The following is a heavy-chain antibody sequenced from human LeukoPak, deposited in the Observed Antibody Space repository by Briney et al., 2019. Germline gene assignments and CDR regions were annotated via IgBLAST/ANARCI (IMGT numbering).Heavy chain of an antibody. V-gene: IGHV3-7*01. J-gene: IGHJ4*02. CDR3: AKVRWDNSGWYYLDN. D-gene: IGHD6-19*01. Sequence: GGSLRLSCAASGFTFDSYWMTWVRQAPGKGLEWVASIRQHGNEMYYVDSVKGRFTISRDNAKNSLYLQMNSLRAEDTAVYYCAKVRWDNSGWYYLDNWGQGTLVTVSS. CDR2: IRQHGNEM. CDR1: GFTFDSYW.